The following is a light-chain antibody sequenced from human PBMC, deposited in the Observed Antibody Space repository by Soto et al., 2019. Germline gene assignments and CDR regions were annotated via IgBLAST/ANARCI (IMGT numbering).Light chain of an antibody. Sequence: IVLPQYPDTLSLSPGERATLSCMASQSVSSSYLAWYQQKPGQAPRLLIYGASSRATGIPDRFSGSGSGTDFTLTISRLEPEDFAVYYCQQYGSSRWTFGQGTKVEI. CDR2: GAS. CDR3: QQYGSSRWT. CDR1: QSVSSSY. J-gene: IGKJ1*01. V-gene: IGKV3-20*01.